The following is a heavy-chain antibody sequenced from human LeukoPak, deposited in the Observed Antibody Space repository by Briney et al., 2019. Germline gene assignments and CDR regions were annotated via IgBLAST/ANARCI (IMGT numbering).Heavy chain of an antibody. CDR3: AREYYYGSGYDAFDI. D-gene: IGHD3-10*01. CDR2: INHSGST. CDR1: GGSFSGYY. J-gene: IGHJ3*02. Sequence: SETLSLTCAVYGGSFSGYYWSWIRQPPGKGLEWIGEINHSGSTNYNPSLKSRVTISVDTSKNQFSLKLSSVTAADTAVYYCAREYYYGSGYDAFDIWGQGTMVTVSS. V-gene: IGHV4-34*01.